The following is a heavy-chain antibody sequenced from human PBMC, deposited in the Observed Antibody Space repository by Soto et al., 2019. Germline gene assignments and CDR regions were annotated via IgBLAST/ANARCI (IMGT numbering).Heavy chain of an antibody. V-gene: IGHV1-3*01. CDR1: GYTFTSYA. Sequence: GASVKVYCKATGYTFTSYAMHWVRQAPGQRLEWMGWINAGNGNTKYSQKFQGRVTITRDTSASTAYMELSSLRSEDTAVYYCASGYSYGLSFDYWGQGTVDTVSS. D-gene: IGHD5-18*01. CDR3: ASGYSYGLSFDY. CDR2: INAGNGNT. J-gene: IGHJ4*02.